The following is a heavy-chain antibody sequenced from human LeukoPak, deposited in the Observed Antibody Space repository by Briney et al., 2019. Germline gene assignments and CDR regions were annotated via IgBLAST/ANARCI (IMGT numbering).Heavy chain of an antibody. D-gene: IGHD3-3*01. CDR2: IIPILGIA. CDR3: ARGVYYDFWSGYYTPPPLRY. Sequence: ASVKVSCKASGGTFSSYTISWVRQAPGQGLEWMGRIIPILGIANYAQKFQGRVTITADKSTSTAYMELSSLRSEDTAVYYCARGVYYDFWSGYYTPPPLRYWGQGTLVTVSS. J-gene: IGHJ4*02. CDR1: GGTFSSYT. V-gene: IGHV1-69*02.